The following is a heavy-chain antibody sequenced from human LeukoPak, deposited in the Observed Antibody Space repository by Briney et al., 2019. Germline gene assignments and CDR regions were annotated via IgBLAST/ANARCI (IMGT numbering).Heavy chain of an antibody. CDR3: ASGEGLGPYVWGSYRYGHFDY. J-gene: IGHJ4*02. D-gene: IGHD3-16*02. CDR1: GYTFTGYY. V-gene: IGHV1-2*02. CDR2: INPNSGGT. Sequence: ASVKVSCKASGYTFTGYYMHWVRQAPGQGLEWMGWINPNSGGTNYAQKFQGRVTMTRDTSISTAYMELSRLRSDDTAVYYCASGEGLGPYVWGSYRYGHFDYWGQGTLVTVSS.